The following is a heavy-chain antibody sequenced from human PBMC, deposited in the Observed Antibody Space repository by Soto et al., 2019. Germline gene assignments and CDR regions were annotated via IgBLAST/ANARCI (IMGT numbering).Heavy chain of an antibody. D-gene: IGHD3-16*01. CDR1: GFTFDDYA. Sequence: GGSLRLSCAASGFTFDDYAMHWVRQAPGKGLEWVSGISWNSGSIGYADSVKGRFTISRDKAKNSLYLQMNSLRAEDTALYYCAKGGLIVPPFRGRHRGLHNWFDPWGQGTLVTVSS. CDR3: AKGGLIVPPFRGRHRGLHNWFDP. V-gene: IGHV3-9*01. CDR2: ISWNSGSI. J-gene: IGHJ5*02.